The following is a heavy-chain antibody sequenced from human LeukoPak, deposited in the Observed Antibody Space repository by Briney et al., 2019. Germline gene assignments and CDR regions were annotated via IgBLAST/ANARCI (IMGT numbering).Heavy chain of an antibody. CDR3: AKVSSNYYGSGSYQTLDY. Sequence: GGSLRLSCVASGFAVGRNYMSWVRQAPGKGLECVSAISGSDGSTYYADSVKGRFTISRDNSKNTLDLQMNSLRAEDTAVYYCAKVSSNYYGSGSYQTLDYWGQGTLVTISS. D-gene: IGHD3-10*01. CDR2: ISGSDGST. V-gene: IGHV3-23*01. J-gene: IGHJ4*02. CDR1: GFAVGRNY.